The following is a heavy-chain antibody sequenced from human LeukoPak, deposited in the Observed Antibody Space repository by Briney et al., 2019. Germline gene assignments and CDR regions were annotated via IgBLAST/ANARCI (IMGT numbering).Heavy chain of an antibody. CDR1: GFTFSSYW. J-gene: IGHJ4*02. Sequence: GGSLRLSCAASGFTFSSYWMSWVRQAPGKGLEWVANIKQDGSEKYYVDSVKGRFTISRDNAKNSLYLQMNSLRAEDTAVYYCARVPKNYDILTGYYRYYFDYWGQGTLVTVSS. D-gene: IGHD3-9*01. V-gene: IGHV3-7*01. CDR3: ARVPKNYDILTGYYRYYFDY. CDR2: IKQDGSEK.